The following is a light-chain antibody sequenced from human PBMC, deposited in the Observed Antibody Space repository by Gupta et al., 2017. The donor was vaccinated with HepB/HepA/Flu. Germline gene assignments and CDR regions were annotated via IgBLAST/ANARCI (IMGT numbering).Light chain of an antibody. Sequence: QSVLTQPPSVSGAPGQRVTIPCTGSSSNIGAGYDVHWYQQLPGTAPKLLIYGNSNRPSGVPDRFSGSKSGTSASLAIAGLQAEDEADYHCQSHDSSLSGWVFGGGTKLTVL. CDR3: QSHDSSLSGWV. CDR1: SSNIGAGYD. J-gene: IGLJ3*02. CDR2: GNS. V-gene: IGLV1-40*01.